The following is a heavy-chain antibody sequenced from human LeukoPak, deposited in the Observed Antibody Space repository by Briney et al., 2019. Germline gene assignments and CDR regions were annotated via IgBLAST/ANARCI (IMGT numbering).Heavy chain of an antibody. CDR1: GFTFRSYS. Sequence: GGSLRLSCAASGFTFRSYSMNWVRQAPGKGLEWVSSISSSSSYIYYADSVKGRFTISRDNAKNSLYLQMNSLRAEDTAVYYCARVGAKDFDYWGQGTLVTVSS. CDR3: ARVGAKDFDY. CDR2: ISSSSSYI. J-gene: IGHJ4*02. V-gene: IGHV3-21*01. D-gene: IGHD1-26*01.